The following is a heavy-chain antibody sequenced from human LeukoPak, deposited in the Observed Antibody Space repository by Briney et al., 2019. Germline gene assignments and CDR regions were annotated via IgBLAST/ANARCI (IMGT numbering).Heavy chain of an antibody. V-gene: IGHV4-34*01. D-gene: IGHD2-21*02. Sequence: SETLSLTCAVYGGSFXXYYWCWIRQPPGKGLXXXXXXXXXXXTNYHPSXXXRXTISVDTYKNQFSLKLSSVTAADTAVYYCARGRAVVTAIRSYYYYGMDVWGQGTTVTVSS. J-gene: IGHJ6*02. CDR3: ARGRAVVTAIRSYYYYGMDV. CDR1: GGSFXXYY. CDR2: XXXXXXT.